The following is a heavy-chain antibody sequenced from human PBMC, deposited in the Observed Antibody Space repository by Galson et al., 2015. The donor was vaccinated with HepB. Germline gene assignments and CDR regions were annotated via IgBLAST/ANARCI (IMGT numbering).Heavy chain of an antibody. D-gene: IGHD3-22*01. CDR1: GFALSDRY. Sequence: SLRLSCAASGFALSDRYMDWVRQAPGRGLEWVGRSRNKANSYTTEYAASVKGRFTISRDDSKNSLYLQMNNLETEDTAVYHCTRGDSSGYPEYWGQGTLVTVSS. J-gene: IGHJ4*02. CDR3: TRGDSSGYPEY. CDR2: SRNKANSYTT. V-gene: IGHV3-72*01.